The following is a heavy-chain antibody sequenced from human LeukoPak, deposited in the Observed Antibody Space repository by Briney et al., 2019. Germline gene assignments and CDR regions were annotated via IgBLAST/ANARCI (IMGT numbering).Heavy chain of an antibody. D-gene: IGHD3-22*01. J-gene: IGHJ4*02. CDR2: INPNSGGT. CDR3: ARSDEDDSSGYYFDY. Sequence: ASVKVSCKASGYTFTNSYMHWVRQAPGQGLEWMGWINPNSGGTNYAQKFQGRVTMTRDTSISTAYMELSRLRSDDTAVYYCARSDEDDSSGYYFDYWGQGTLVTVSS. CDR1: GYTFTNSY. V-gene: IGHV1-2*02.